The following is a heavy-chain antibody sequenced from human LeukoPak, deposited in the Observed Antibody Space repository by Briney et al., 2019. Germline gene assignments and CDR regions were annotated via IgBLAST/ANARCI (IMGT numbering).Heavy chain of an antibody. V-gene: IGHV3-23*01. J-gene: IGHJ4*02. CDR2: ISGSGGST. CDR3: AKVSWQQLVSRDFDY. Sequence: PGGSLRLSCAASGFTFSSYAMSWVRQAPGKGLEWVSAISGSGGSTYYADSVKGRFTISRDNSKNTLYLQMNSLRAEDTAVYYCAKVSWQQLVSRDFDYWGQGTLVTVSS. D-gene: IGHD6-13*01. CDR1: GFTFSSYA.